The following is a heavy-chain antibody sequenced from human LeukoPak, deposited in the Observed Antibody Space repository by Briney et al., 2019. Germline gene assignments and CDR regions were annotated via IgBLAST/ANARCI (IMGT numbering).Heavy chain of an antibody. D-gene: IGHD3-3*01. CDR3: ARDTRITRYPYYMDV. CDR2: ISSSSNYI. J-gene: IGHJ6*03. Sequence: PGGSLRLSCAASGFTFSSYSMNWVRQAPGKGLEWVSSISSSSNYIYYADSVKGRFTISRDNAKNSLYLQMSSLRAEDTAVYYCARDTRITRYPYYMDVWGKGTTVTISS. V-gene: IGHV3-21*01. CDR1: GFTFSSYS.